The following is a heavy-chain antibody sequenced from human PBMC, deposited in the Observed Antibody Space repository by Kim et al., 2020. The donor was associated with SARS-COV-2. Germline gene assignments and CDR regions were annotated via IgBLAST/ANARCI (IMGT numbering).Heavy chain of an antibody. Sequence: SETLSLTCTVSGGSISSSSYYWGWIRQPPGKGLEWIGSIYYSGSTYYNPSLKSRVTISVDTSKNQFSLKLSSVTAADTAVYYCARLRDGLTVTMGNRLDWGQGTLVTVSS. D-gene: IGHD4-17*01. CDR1: GGSISSSSYY. V-gene: IGHV4-39*01. CDR3: ARLRDGLTVTMGNRLD. CDR2: IYYSGST. J-gene: IGHJ4*02.